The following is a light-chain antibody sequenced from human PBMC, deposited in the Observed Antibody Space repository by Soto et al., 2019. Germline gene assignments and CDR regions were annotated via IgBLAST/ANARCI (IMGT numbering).Light chain of an antibody. CDR2: TAS. J-gene: IGKJ1*01. Sequence: DIQMTQSPSSLSASVGDRVTIACRASHTINIYLNWYQQQPGQAPKLLIHTASTVHSGVPSRFSGSGSGTDFTLTMNSLQPEDFATYYCQQSYSSVRTFGQGTKVEI. CDR3: QQSYSSVRT. CDR1: HTINIY. V-gene: IGKV1-39*01.